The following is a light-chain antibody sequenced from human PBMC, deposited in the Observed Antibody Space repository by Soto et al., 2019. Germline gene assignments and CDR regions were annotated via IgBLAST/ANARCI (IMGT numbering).Light chain of an antibody. CDR2: KAS. CDR3: QHYNSYSEA. CDR1: QTISSW. Sequence: DIQVNKSPSTLSGSEGDRVTITCRASQTISSWLAWYQQKPGKAPKLLIYKASTLKSGVPSRFSGSGSGTEFTLTISSLQPDDFATYYCQHYNSYSEAFGQGTKVDVK. V-gene: IGKV1-5*03. J-gene: IGKJ1*01.